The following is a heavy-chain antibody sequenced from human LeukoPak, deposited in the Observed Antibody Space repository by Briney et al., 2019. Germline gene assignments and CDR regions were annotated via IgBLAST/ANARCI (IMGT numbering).Heavy chain of an antibody. CDR1: GYRFTSYW. J-gene: IGHJ4*02. CDR3: ARQEGAVAGTLVY. D-gene: IGHD6-19*01. V-gene: IGHV5-51*01. CDR2: IYPDDSDT. Sequence: GESLKISCKGSGYRFTSYWIGWVRQMPGKGLEWMGIIYPDDSDTRYSPSFQGQVTISADKSISTAYLQWSSLKASDTAMYYCARQEGAVAGTLVYRGQGTQVTVSS.